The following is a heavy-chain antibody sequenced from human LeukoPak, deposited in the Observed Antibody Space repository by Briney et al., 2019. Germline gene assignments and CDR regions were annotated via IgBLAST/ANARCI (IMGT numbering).Heavy chain of an antibody. V-gene: IGHV1-3*01. J-gene: IGHJ6*03. CDR2: INAGNGNT. Sequence: ASVKVSCKASGYTFTSYAMHWVRQAPGQRLEWMGWINAGNGNTKYSQKFQGRVTITRDTSASTAYMELSSLRSEDTAVYYCARGGESSSWPYYYYYYMDVWGKGTTVTVSS. CDR1: GYTFTSYA. CDR3: ARGGESSSWPYYYYYYMDV. D-gene: IGHD6-13*01.